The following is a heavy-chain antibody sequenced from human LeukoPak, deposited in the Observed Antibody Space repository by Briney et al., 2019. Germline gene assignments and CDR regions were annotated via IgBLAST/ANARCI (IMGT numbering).Heavy chain of an antibody. CDR3: ARAGVVPAAINRSFDI. J-gene: IGHJ3*02. CDR1: GGSIISGDYY. V-gene: IGHV4-30-4*08. D-gene: IGHD2-2*02. CDR2: IYHNGDT. Sequence: SETLSLTCIVSGGSIISGDYYWSWIRQPPGKGLEWIGYIYHNGDTYYNPSLKSRVSISVDTSKNQFSLKLSSVTAADTAVYYCARAGVVPAAINRSFDIWRQGSVVTVSS.